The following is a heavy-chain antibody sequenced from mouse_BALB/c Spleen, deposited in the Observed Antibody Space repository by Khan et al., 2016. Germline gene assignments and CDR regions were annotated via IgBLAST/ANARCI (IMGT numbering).Heavy chain of an antibody. CDR3: TRPLITTATYFDY. CDR1: GFAFSSYD. V-gene: IGHV5-12-1*01. J-gene: IGHJ2*01. D-gene: IGHD1-2*01. CDR2: ISSGGGST. Sequence: EVELVESGGGLVKPGGSLKLSCAASGFAFSSYDMSWVRQTPEKRLEWVAYISSGGGSTYYPDTVKGRFTISRDNAKNTLYLQTSSLKSEDTAMYSCTRPLITTATYFDYWGPGPTLTVSA.